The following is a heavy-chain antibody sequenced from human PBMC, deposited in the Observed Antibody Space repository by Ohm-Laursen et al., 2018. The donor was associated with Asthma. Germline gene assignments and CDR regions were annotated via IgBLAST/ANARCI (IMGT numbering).Heavy chain of an antibody. D-gene: IGHD6-19*01. Sequence: SLRLSCAASGFTFSTYGMHWVRQAPGKGLEWVAVIWYDGTITYYADSLKGRFNVSRDNSKNTLFLQMNRLRVEDTAIYYCARDSGMAVVVDAFDLWGQGTMVTVSS. V-gene: IGHV3-33*01. J-gene: IGHJ3*01. CDR3: ARDSGMAVVVDAFDL. CDR1: GFTFSTYG. CDR2: IWYDGTIT.